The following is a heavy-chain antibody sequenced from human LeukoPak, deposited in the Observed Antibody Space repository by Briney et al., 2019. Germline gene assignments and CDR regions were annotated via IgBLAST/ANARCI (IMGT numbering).Heavy chain of an antibody. Sequence: PGGSLRLSCATSGFSFNYYSMNWVRQAPGKGLEWISNIRTTAEGAKYAYYADSVKGRVTISRDDGKNTLYLHMNSLRDDDTAVYYCATDQRYAFDCLGQGILVTVSS. D-gene: IGHD3-9*01. V-gene: IGHV3-48*02. CDR2: IRTTAEGAKYA. CDR1: GFSFNYYS. J-gene: IGHJ4*02. CDR3: ATDQRYAFDC.